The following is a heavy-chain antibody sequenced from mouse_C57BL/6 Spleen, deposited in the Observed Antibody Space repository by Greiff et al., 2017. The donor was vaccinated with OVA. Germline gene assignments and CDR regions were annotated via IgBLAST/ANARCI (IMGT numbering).Heavy chain of an antibody. Sequence: QVQLKQSGPELVKPGASVKISCKASGYAFSSSWMNWVKQRPGKGLEWIGRIYPGDGDTNYNGKFKGKATLTADKSSSTAYMQLSSLTSEDSAVYFCAREGGYHYFDYWGQGTTLTVSS. CDR3: AREGGYHYFDY. CDR2: IYPGDGDT. CDR1: GYAFSSSW. V-gene: IGHV1-82*01. D-gene: IGHD2-2*01. J-gene: IGHJ2*01.